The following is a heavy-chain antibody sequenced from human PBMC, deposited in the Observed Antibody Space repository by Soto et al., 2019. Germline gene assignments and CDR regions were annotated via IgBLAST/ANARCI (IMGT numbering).Heavy chain of an antibody. CDR3: ARDRLVDYYDSSGYWAQDLFDP. CDR2: ISAYNGNT. J-gene: IGHJ5*02. Sequence: QVQLVQSGAEVKKPGASVKVSCKASGYTFTSYGISWVRQAPGQGLEWMGWISAYNGNTNYAQKLQGRVTMTTDTSTRTAYMELRSLRSDDTAVYYCARDRLVDYYDSSGYWAQDLFDPWGQGTLVTVSS. D-gene: IGHD3-22*01. V-gene: IGHV1-18*01. CDR1: GYTFTSYG.